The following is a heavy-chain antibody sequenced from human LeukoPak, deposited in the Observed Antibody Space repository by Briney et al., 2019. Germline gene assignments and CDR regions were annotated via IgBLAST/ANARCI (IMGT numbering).Heavy chain of an antibody. CDR2: ISHSGIT. D-gene: IGHD4-17*01. J-gene: IGHJ4*02. CDR1: SGPLSGYS. V-gene: IGHV4-34*01. CDR3: TRQSGTVTPIDY. Sequence: SETLSLTCAVSSGPLSGYSWGWIRQPPGKGLEWVGEISHSGITNYNASFKSRVTISLKKSEIQFSLMLSSVTAADTAVYYCTRQSGTVTPIDYWSQGTLVTVSS.